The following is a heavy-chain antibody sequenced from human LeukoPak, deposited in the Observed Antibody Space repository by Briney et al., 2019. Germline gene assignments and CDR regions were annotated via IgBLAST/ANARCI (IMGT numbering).Heavy chain of an antibody. V-gene: IGHV1-2*02. CDR1: RYTFTGYY. J-gene: IGHJ5*02. CDR3: ARGGLWFGELLSQYNWFDP. CDR2: INPNSGGT. Sequence: ASVKVSCKASRYTFTGYYMHWVRQAPGQGLEWMGWINPNSGGTNYAQKFQGRVTMTRDTSISTAYMELSRLRSDDTAVYYCARGGLWFGELLSQYNWFDPWGQGTLVTVSS. D-gene: IGHD3-10*01.